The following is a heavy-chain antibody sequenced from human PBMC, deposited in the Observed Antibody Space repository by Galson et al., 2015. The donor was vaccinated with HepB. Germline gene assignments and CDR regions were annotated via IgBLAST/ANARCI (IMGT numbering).Heavy chain of an antibody. Sequence: CAISGDSVSSNSAAWNWIRQSPSRGLEWLGRTYYRSKWYNDYAVSVKSRITINPDTSKNQSSLQLNSVTPEDTAVYYCARDRWELLERGCAFDIWGQGTMVTVSS. J-gene: IGHJ3*02. CDR1: GDSVSSNSAA. CDR3: ARDRWELLERGCAFDI. CDR2: TYYRSKWYN. V-gene: IGHV6-1*01. D-gene: IGHD1-26*01.